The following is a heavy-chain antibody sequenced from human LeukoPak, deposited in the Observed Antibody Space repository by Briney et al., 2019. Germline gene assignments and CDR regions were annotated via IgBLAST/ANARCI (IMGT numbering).Heavy chain of an antibody. CDR3: ARGGYFDWVT. V-gene: IGHV4-61*02. D-gene: IGHD3-9*01. CDR1: GGSISSGSYY. Sequence: SETLSLTCTVSGGSISSGSYYWSWIRQPAGKGLEWIGRIYTSGSTNYNPSLKSRVTISVDTSKNQFSLKLSSVTAADTAVYYCARGGYFDWVTWGQGTLVTVSS. J-gene: IGHJ4*02. CDR2: IYTSGST.